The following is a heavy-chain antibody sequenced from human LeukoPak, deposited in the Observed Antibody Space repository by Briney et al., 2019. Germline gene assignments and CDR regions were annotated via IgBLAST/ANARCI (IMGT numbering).Heavy chain of an antibody. CDR3: ARLSDSSGYYPTGDY. Sequence: GESLKISCKGSGYSFTSYWIGWVRQMPGKGLEWMGIIYPGDPDTRYSPSFQGQVTISADKSISTAYLQWSSLKASDTAMYYCARLSDSSGYYPTGDYWGQGTLVTVSS. J-gene: IGHJ4*02. V-gene: IGHV5-51*01. CDR2: IYPGDPDT. D-gene: IGHD3-22*01. CDR1: GYSFTSYW.